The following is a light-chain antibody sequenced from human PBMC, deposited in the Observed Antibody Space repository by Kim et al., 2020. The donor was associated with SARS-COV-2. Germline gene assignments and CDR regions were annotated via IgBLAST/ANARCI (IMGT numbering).Light chain of an antibody. CDR2: GAS. V-gene: IGKV3-20*01. Sequence: EIVLTQSPGTLSLSPGERATLSCRASQSVSSSYLAWYQQKPGQAPRLLIYGASSRATGIPDRFSGSGSGTDFTLTISRLEPEDVAVYYCQQYGSSPQTFGQGTNVDIK. CDR3: QQYGSSPQT. J-gene: IGKJ1*01. CDR1: QSVSSSY.